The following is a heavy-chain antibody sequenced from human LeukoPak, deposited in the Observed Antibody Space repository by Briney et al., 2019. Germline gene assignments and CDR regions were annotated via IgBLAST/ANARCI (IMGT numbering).Heavy chain of an antibody. Sequence: SETLSLTCAVSGYSISSGYYWGWIRQPPGKGLEWIGIIYHSGSTYYNPSLKSRVTISVDTSKNQFSLKLSSVTAADTAVYYCARDLDPYYYYYYMDVWGKGTTVTVSS. CDR1: GYSISSGYY. J-gene: IGHJ6*03. CDR2: IYHSGST. CDR3: ARDLDPYYYYYYMDV. V-gene: IGHV4-38-2*02.